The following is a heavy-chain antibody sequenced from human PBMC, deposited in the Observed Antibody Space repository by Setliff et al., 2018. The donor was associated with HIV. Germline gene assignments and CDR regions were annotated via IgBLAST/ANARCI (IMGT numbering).Heavy chain of an antibody. Sequence: QSGPTLVNPTQTLTLTCTFSGFSLTTSGMCISWVRQSPGKAPEWLGRIDWDDDKFYSTSLKTSLTISKDTSKSQVGLTMTNMDPVDTATYYCARTYKNDSSDYRFDFWGPGTLVTVSS. CDR3: ARTYKNDSSDYRFDF. D-gene: IGHD3-22*01. CDR1: GFSLTTSGMC. J-gene: IGHJ4*02. CDR2: IDWDDDK. V-gene: IGHV2-70*17.